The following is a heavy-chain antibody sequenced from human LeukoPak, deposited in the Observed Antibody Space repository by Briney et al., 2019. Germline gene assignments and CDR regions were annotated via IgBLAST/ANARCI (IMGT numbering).Heavy chain of an antibody. D-gene: IGHD2-15*01. CDR3: AKEFKDIVVVVAASPPYGMDV. CDR1: GFTFSSYG. J-gene: IGHJ6*02. Sequence: GGSLRLSCAASGFTFSSYGMHWVRQAPGKGLEWVAFIRYDGSNKYYADSVKGRFTISRDNSKSTLYLQMNSLRAEDTAVYYCAKEFKDIVVVVAASPPYGMDVWGQGTTVTVPS. CDR2: IRYDGSNK. V-gene: IGHV3-30*02.